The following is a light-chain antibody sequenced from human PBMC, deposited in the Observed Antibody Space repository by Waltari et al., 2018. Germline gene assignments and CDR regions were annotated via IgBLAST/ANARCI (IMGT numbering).Light chain of an antibody. CDR1: SSALGAYNY. CDR3: SSYISSSTLEL. J-gene: IGLJ2*01. V-gene: IGLV2-14*03. Sequence: QSALPQPASVSGSPVTSISIPCTGTSSALGAYNYVPCYQQHPGKAPKLMIFYVSNRPSGVSNRFSGSKSGNTASLTISGLQAEDEADYYCSSYISSSTLELFGGGTSLTVL. CDR2: YVS.